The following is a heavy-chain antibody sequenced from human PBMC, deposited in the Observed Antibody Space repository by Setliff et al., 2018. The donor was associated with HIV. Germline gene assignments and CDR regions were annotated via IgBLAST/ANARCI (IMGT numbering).Heavy chain of an antibody. V-gene: IGHV5-51*01. CDR2: IYPGDSDT. CDR3: ARPPKSYGSGSDAFDI. D-gene: IGHD3-10*01. Sequence: GGSLKISCKGSGYSFTSYWIGWVRQMPGKGLEWMGIIYPGDSDTRYSPSFQGQVTISADKSISTAYLQWSSLKASDTAMYYCARPPKSYGSGSDAFDIWGQGTMVTVSS. J-gene: IGHJ3*02. CDR1: GYSFTSYW.